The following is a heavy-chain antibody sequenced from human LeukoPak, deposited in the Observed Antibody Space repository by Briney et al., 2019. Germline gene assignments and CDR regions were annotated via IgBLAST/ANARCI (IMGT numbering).Heavy chain of an antibody. CDR3: ARALPKLNYYGSGSQSPNY. CDR2: INPNSGGT. CDR1: GYTFTSYG. Sequence: ASVKVSCKASGYTFTSYGISWVRQAPGQGLEWMGWINPNSGGTNYAQKFQGRVTMTRDTSISTAYMELSRLRSDDTAVYYCARALPKLNYYGSGSQSPNYWGQGTLVTVSS. V-gene: IGHV1-2*02. J-gene: IGHJ4*02. D-gene: IGHD3-10*01.